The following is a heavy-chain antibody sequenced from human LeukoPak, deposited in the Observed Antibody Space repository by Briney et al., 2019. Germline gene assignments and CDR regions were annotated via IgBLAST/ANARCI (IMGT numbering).Heavy chain of an antibody. V-gene: IGHV4-34*01. CDR1: GGSFSGYY. CDR2: INHSGST. J-gene: IGHJ2*01. Sequence: PSETLSLTYSVYGGSFSGYYWSWIRQPPGKGLEWIGEINHSGSTNYNPSLKSRVTISVDTSKNQFSLKLSSVTAADTAVYYCARGVAVAGKPLKLDYWYFDLWGRRTRVTLSS. D-gene: IGHD6-19*01. CDR3: ARGVAVAGKPLKLDYWYFDL.